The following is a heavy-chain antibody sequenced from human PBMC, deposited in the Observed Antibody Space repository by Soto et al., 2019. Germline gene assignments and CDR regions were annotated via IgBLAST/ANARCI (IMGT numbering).Heavy chain of an antibody. V-gene: IGHV4-59*01. CDR2: ISSSGTI. D-gene: IGHD3-9*01. CDR1: GGSIRDYF. J-gene: IGHJ6*02. Sequence: SETLSLTCSVSGGSIRDYFWTWVRQPPGKGLEWIGYISSSGTINYNSSLKSRVTISLDTSRNHFSLKLSSVTTADTAVYFCARDRKLVIPGNYYYYGMDVWGQGTTVTVSS. CDR3: ARDRKLVIPGNYYYYGMDV.